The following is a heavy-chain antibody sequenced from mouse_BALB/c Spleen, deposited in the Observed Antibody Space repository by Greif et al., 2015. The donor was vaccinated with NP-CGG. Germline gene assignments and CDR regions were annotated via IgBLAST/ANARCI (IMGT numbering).Heavy chain of an antibody. D-gene: IGHD2-1*01. J-gene: IGHJ4*01. CDR3: ARGNGNYEGYAMDY. V-gene: IGHV1S56*01. CDR1: GYTFTSYY. CDR2: IYPGNVNT. Sequence: QVQLKDSGPELVKPGASVRISCKASGYTFTSYYIHWVKQRPGQGLEWIGWIYPGNVNTKYNEKFKGKATLTADKSSSTAYMQLSSLTSEDSAVYFCARGNGNYEGYAMDYWGQGTSVTVSS.